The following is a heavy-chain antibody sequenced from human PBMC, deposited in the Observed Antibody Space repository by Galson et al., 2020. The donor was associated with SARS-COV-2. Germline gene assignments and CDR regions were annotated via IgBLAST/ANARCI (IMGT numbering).Heavy chain of an antibody. Sequence: SETLSLTCGVSGDSISGDYWWTWVRQPPGKGLEWVGEVSHRGTTGYTPSLKRRVTMSVDKSKNQFSLNLTSVTAADTAIYYCARATAAYRHPYFYYYMDVWGKGTTVTVSS. V-gene: IGHV4-4*02. J-gene: IGHJ6*03. CDR1: GDSISGDYW. D-gene: IGHD2-2*01. CDR3: ARATAAYRHPYFYYYMDV. CDR2: VSHRGTT.